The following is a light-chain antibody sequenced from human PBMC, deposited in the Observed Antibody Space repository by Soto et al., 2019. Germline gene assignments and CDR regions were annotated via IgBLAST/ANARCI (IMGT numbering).Light chain of an antibody. J-gene: IGKJ1*01. Sequence: EIVLTQSPGTLSLSPGERVSLSCRASQTVSSNSLAWYQQKPGQAPTLLIYGASNRAADIPDRFSGSGSGSGTDFTLTISRLEPEDFAVYYCQQYISTPWTFGQGTKVEIK. CDR1: QTVSSNS. V-gene: IGKV3-20*01. CDR3: QQYISTPWT. CDR2: GAS.